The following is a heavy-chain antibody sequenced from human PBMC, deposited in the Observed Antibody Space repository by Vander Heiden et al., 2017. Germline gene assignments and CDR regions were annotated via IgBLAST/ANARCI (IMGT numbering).Heavy chain of an antibody. J-gene: IGHJ6*02. D-gene: IGHD2-2*02. CDR3: AKDLHCSSPSCSTLENDYGMDI. Sequence: QVQLVQSGAEVKKPGASVKVSCRASRYTFTRYDINWVRQATGQGLEWMGRVNPISGGTDYAQQFKGRVTMTRNTSINTVYMELSSLRSEDTAVYFCAKDLHCSSPSCSTLENDYGMDIWGQGTTVTVSS. CDR2: VNPISGGT. CDR1: RYTFTRYD. V-gene: IGHV1-8*01.